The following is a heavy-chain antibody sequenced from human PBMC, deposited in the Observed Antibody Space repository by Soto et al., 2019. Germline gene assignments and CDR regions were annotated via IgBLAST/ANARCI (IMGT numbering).Heavy chain of an antibody. CDR1: GYIFINYV. D-gene: IGHD2-2*01. CDR3: ARDEVPAANWLDR. J-gene: IGHJ5*02. Sequence: SVKVSCKASGYIFINYVIAWVRHAPGQGLEWMGLISGYNGNTKYADKLQGRVTMTTDTSTTTAYMELRSLRSDDTAVYYCARDEVPAANWLDRWGQRTLVTVPS. V-gene: IGHV1-18*01. CDR2: ISGYNGNT.